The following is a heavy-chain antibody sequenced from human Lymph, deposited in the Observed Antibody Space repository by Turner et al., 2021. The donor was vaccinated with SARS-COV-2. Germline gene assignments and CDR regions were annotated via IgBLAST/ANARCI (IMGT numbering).Heavy chain of an antibody. J-gene: IGHJ4*02. D-gene: IGHD6-13*01. Sequence: EVQLVESGGGLVKPGGSLRLSCAASVFTFSNAGMTGVRQAPGKGLEWVGRIKTKPDGGKTDYAAPVKGRFTISRDDSKNTLYLQINSLKTEDTAVYYCTTHSAPDYWGQGTLVTVSS. CDR1: VFTFSNAG. V-gene: IGHV3-15*01. CDR3: TTHSAPDY. CDR2: IKTKPDGGKT.